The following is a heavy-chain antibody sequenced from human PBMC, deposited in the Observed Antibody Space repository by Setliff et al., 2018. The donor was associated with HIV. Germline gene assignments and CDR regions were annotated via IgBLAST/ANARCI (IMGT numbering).Heavy chain of an antibody. Sequence: SETLSLTCTVSGGSISSSNYYWGWIRHHPGKGLEWIGYIYYTGSTYFNPSLKSRVTLSIDTSKNQFSLKLSSVTAADTAVYYCARDRYAGEIDYWGQGTLVTVSS. CDR3: ARDRYAGEIDY. CDR1: GGSISSSNYY. J-gene: IGHJ4*02. V-gene: IGHV4-31*03. CDR2: IYYTGST. D-gene: IGHD3-10*01.